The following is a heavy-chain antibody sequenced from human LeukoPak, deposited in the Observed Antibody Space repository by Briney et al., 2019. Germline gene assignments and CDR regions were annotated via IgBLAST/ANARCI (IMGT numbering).Heavy chain of an antibody. CDR1: GGSIIGYY. J-gene: IGHJ3*02. Sequence: SETLSLTCTVSGGSIIGYYWSWIRQPPGKGPDWIGYIYYTGSTNYNPSLKSRVTISVDTSKNQFSLKLSSVTAADTAVYYCARERMPNAFDIWGQGTMVTVSS. CDR3: ARERMPNAFDI. V-gene: IGHV4-59*01. CDR2: IYYTGST. D-gene: IGHD2-15*01.